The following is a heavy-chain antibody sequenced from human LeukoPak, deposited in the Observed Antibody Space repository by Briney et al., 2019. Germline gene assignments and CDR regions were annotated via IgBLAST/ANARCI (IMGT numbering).Heavy chain of an antibody. CDR2: ISSSSSYI. V-gene: IGHV3-21*01. J-gene: IGHJ4*02. CDR1: GFTFSSYS. Sequence: GGSLRLSCAASGFTFSSYSMNWVRQAPGKGLEWVSSISSSSSYIYYADSVKGRFTISRDNSKNTLYLQMNSLRAEDTAVYYCARDGSITMIVVVIEFPDYWGQGTLVTVSS. CDR3: ARDGSITMIVVVIEFPDY. D-gene: IGHD3-22*01.